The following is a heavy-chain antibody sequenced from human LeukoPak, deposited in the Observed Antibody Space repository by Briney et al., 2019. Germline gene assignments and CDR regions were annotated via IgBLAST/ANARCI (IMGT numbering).Heavy chain of an antibody. D-gene: IGHD2/OR15-2a*01. CDR1: GFIFKSQD. CDR3: TRNMGLDS. V-gene: IGHV3-23*01. Sequence: GGSLRLSCVGIGFIFKSQDMNWVRQAPGKGLEGVSSISGSGTTAWYADAVKGRFTISRDNSKNTLSLQMNSLRAEDTAVYYCTRNMGLDSWGQGTLVTVST. J-gene: IGHJ4*02. CDR2: ISGSGTTA.